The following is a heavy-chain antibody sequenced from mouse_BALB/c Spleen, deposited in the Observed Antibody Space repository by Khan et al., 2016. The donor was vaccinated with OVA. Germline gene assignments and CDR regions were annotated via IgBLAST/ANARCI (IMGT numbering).Heavy chain of an antibody. D-gene: IGHD2-1*01. CDR2: ISSGGDYT. CDR3: ARRNYCPFAY. CDR1: GFTFSTYA. V-gene: IGHV5-9-3*01. J-gene: IGHJ3*01. Sequence: EVELVESGGGLVKPGGPLKLSCAASGFTFSTYAMPWVRQTPEKRLEWVATISSGGDYTYYLGSVTGRFTISRDNAKTLYLQMSSLRSEDTAMYYCARRNYCPFAYWGQGTLVTVSA.